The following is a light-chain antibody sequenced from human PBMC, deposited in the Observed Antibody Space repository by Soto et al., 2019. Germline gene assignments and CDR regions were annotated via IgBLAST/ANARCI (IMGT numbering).Light chain of an antibody. CDR1: SSDVGGYNY. CDR3: SSYTSSSTLDVV. Sequence: QSALTQPASVSGSPGQSITISCTGTSSDVGGYNYVSWYQQHPGKAPKLIIYDVSNRPSGVSNRFSGSKSGNTASLTISGLQAEDEDDYYCSSYTSSSTLDVVFGGGTQLTVL. J-gene: IGLJ2*01. CDR2: DVS. V-gene: IGLV2-14*01.